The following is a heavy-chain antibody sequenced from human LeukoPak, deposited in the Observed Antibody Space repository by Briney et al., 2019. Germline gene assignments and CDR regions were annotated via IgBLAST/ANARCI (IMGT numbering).Heavy chain of an antibody. Sequence: ASVKVSCKASGYTFTTYYISWVRQAPGQGLEWMAIIILSSGSATSAQNFQGRVTMTTATSPRTVYMRLGGLRSEDTAVFYVARSYTGESGSLFIDHWGQGTLVTVSS. CDR1: GYTFTTYY. CDR2: IILSSGSA. D-gene: IGHD1-26*01. J-gene: IGHJ4*01. CDR3: ARSYTGESGSLFIDH. V-gene: IGHV1-46*03.